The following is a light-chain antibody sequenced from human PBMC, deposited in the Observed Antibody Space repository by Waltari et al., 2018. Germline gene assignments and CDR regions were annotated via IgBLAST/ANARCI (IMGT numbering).Light chain of an antibody. CDR3: AAWDDSLSGPHVV. Sequence: QSVLTQPPSASGTPGQRVTISCSGSSSNIGSNYVYWYQQLPGTAPKLLIYRNNQRPSGGPDRCSGSKSGTSASLAISGLRSEDEADYYCAAWDDSLSGPHVVFGGGTKLTVL. CDR2: RNN. J-gene: IGLJ2*01. CDR1: SSNIGSNY. V-gene: IGLV1-47*01.